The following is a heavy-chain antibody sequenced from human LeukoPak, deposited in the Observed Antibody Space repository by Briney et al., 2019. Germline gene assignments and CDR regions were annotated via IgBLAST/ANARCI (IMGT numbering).Heavy chain of an antibody. CDR1: GYTFTGYY. J-gene: IGHJ5*02. Sequence: ASVKVSCKASGYTFTGYYTHWVRQAPGQGLEWMGWINPNSGGTNYAQKFQGRVTMTRDTSISTAYMELSRLRSDDTAVYYCARDRSYGSGSYYWPGDWFDPWGQGTLVTVSS. CDR2: INPNSGGT. CDR3: ARDRSYGSGSYYWPGDWFDP. D-gene: IGHD3-10*01. V-gene: IGHV1-2*02.